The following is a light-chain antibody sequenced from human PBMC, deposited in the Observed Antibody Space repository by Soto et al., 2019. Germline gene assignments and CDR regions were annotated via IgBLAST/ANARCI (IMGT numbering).Light chain of an antibody. CDR3: QQYNNWPRT. V-gene: IGKV3-15*01. CDR2: GAS. J-gene: IGKJ1*01. CDR1: QGVSNN. Sequence: ERVMTQSPVTLSVSPGERVTLSCRASQGVSNNLAWYQQKPGQAPRLLIYGASTRATGIPARFSGSGSGTEFTLTITSLQSEDFAVYYCQQYNNWPRTFGQGTKVEIK.